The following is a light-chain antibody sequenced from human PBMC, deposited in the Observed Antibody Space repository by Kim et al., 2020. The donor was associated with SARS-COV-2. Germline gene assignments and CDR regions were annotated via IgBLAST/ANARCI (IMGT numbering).Light chain of an antibody. CDR1: SSNIGRNN. J-gene: IGLJ3*02. Sequence: QSVLTQPPSTSGTPGQRVTISCSGSSSNIGRNNVNWYQQLPGTAPKLLIYYDNQRPSGVPDRFSGSKSGTSASLAISGLQSEDEADYYCAACDDGLRGQMFGGGTQLTVL. CDR3: AACDDGLRGQM. CDR2: YDN. V-gene: IGLV1-44*01.